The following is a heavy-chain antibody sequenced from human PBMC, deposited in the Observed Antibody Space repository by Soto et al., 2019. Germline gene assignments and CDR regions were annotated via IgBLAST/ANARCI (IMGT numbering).Heavy chain of an antibody. D-gene: IGHD3-3*02. CDR2: ITTAATRNI. CDR3: VRDAPIFGAIPRMDI. Sequence: EVQLVESGGSLVNPGGSLRLSCSASGFPFSSYTMYWVRQAPGKGLEWVSSITTAATRNIFYADSVKGRFTISRHNANNILFLQMNNVRVEDTAVYYCVRDAPIFGAIPRMDIWGQGTTVTVSS. CDR1: GFPFSSYT. J-gene: IGHJ6*02. V-gene: IGHV3-21*02.